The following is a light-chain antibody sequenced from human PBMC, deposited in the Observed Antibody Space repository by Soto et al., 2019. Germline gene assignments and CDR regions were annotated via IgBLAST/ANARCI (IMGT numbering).Light chain of an antibody. CDR3: TSYTGSTTLDV. CDR1: SSDVGGYNY. V-gene: IGLV2-14*01. CDR2: EVS. Sequence: QSALTQPASVSGSPGQSITMSCTGTSSDVGGYNYVSWYQQHPGKAPKLMIYEVSNRPSGVSNRFSGSKSGHTASLTISGLQSEDEADYFCTSYTGSTTLDVFGTGTKATVL. J-gene: IGLJ1*01.